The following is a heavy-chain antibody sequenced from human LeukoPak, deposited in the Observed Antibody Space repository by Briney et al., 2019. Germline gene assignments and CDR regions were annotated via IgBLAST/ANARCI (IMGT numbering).Heavy chain of an antibody. D-gene: IGHD3-22*01. Sequence: GASVKVSCKASGGTFSSYAISWVRQAPGQGLEWMGGIIPIFGIANYAQKFQGRVTITADESTSTAYMELSSLRSEDTAVYYCARGAHYYDSSGFQYFQHWGQGTLVTVSS. CDR1: GGTFSSYA. J-gene: IGHJ1*01. V-gene: IGHV1-69*01. CDR3: ARGAHYYDSSGFQYFQH. CDR2: IIPIFGIA.